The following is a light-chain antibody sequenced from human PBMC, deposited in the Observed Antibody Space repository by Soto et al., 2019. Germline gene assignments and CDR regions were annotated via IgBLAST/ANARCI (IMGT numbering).Light chain of an antibody. CDR1: KSISSW. Sequence: DIQMTQSPSTLSASVGDRVTITCRASKSISSWLAWYQQKPGKAPKLLIYKASSLESGVPSRFSGSGSGTEFSLTISSLQPDDFATDYCQQYNSYSPWTFGQGTKVEIK. CDR2: KAS. V-gene: IGKV1-5*03. J-gene: IGKJ1*01. CDR3: QQYNSYSPWT.